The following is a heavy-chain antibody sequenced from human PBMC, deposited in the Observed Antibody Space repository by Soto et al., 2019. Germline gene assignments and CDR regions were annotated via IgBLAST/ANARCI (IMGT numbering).Heavy chain of an antibody. D-gene: IGHD2-15*01. V-gene: IGHV3-21*01. CDR1: GFTFSSYS. CDR2: ISSSSSYI. Sequence: PGGSLRLSCAASGFTFSSYSMNWVRQAPGKGLEWVSSISSSSSYIYYADSVKGRFTISRDNAKNSLYLQMNSLRAEDTAVYYCARDILSIVSGDSCYFDWGQGTLVTVSS. J-gene: IGHJ4*02. CDR3: ARDILSIVSGDSCYFD.